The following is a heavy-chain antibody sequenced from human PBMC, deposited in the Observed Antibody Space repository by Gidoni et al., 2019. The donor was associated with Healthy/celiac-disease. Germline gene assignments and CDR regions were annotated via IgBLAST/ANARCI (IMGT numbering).Heavy chain of an antibody. CDR2: ISSSGSTI. J-gene: IGHJ4*02. CDR1: GFTFSDYY. CDR3: ASVSGALHYDFWSGYPTHNDY. D-gene: IGHD3-3*01. Sequence: QVQLVESGGGLVKPGGSLRLSCAASGFTFSDYYMSWIRQAPGKGLEWVSYISSSGSTIYYADSVKGRFTISRDNAKNSLYLQMNSLRAEDTAVYYCASVSGALHYDFWSGYPTHNDYWGQGTLVTVSS. V-gene: IGHV3-11*01.